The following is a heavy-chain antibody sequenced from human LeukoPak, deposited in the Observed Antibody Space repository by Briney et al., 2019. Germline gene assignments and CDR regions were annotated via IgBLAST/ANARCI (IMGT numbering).Heavy chain of an antibody. J-gene: IGHJ4*02. CDR1: GFTFSSYG. V-gene: IGHV3-30*03. D-gene: IGHD5-24*01. CDR2: ISYDGSNK. CDR3: VRHMERWQQFTRSLDY. Sequence: PGGSLRLSCAASGFTFSSYGMHWVRQAPGKGLEWVAVISYDGSNKYYADSVKGRFTISRDNSKNTLYLQMNSLRAEDTAVYYCVRHMERWQQFTRSLDYWGQGTLVTVSS.